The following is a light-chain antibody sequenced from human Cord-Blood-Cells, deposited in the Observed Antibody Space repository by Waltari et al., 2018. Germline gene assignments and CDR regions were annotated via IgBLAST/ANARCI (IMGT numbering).Light chain of an antibody. J-gene: IGLJ1*01. CDR3: CSYAGSYTYV. CDR2: DVS. CDR1: SSDVGGYNY. Sequence: QSALTQPRSVSGSPGQSVTISCTGTSSDVGGYNYVSWYQQHPGKAPKLMIYDVSTRPSGVPDVFSGSKSGNTAPLTISGLQAEDEADYYCCSYAGSYTYVFGTGTKVTVL. V-gene: IGLV2-11*01.